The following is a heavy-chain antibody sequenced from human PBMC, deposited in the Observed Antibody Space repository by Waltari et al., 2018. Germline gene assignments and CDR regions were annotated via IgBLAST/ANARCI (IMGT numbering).Heavy chain of an antibody. Sequence: EVQLVESGGGLVKPGGSLRLSCAASGFTFSSYSMNWVRQAPGKGLEWVSSISSSSSYIYYADSVKGRVTISRDNVKNSLYLQMNSLRAEDTAVYYCARDLRGEVVVAATYDYWGQGTLVTVSS. CDR3: ARDLRGEVVVAATYDY. CDR2: ISSSSSYI. V-gene: IGHV3-21*01. CDR1: GFTFSSYS. J-gene: IGHJ4*02. D-gene: IGHD2-15*01.